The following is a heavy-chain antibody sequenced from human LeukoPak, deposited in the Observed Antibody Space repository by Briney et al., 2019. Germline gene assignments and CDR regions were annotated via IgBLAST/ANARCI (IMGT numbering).Heavy chain of an antibody. Sequence: PSETLSLTCTVSGGSLSSYYWNWIRQPPGKGLEWIGYIYYSGSTNYNPSLNSRVTISLDASKNQFSLKLSSVTAADTAVYYCARDQPSYGDFDYWGQGTLVTVSS. D-gene: IGHD4-17*01. V-gene: IGHV4-59*01. CDR1: GGSLSSYY. CDR3: ARDQPSYGDFDY. CDR2: IYYSGST. J-gene: IGHJ4*02.